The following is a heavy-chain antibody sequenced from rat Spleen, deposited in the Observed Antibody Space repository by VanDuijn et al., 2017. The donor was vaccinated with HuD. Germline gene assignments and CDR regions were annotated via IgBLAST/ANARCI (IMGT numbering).Heavy chain of an antibody. CDR3: ARHGYYDGYYPYFDY. D-gene: IGHD1-12*03. Sequence: EVQLVETGGGLVQPGRSMKLSCAASGFSFSNHYMAWVRQAPTKGLEWVASINTGGGITYYRDSVKGRFTISRDNAKSTLYLQVDSLRPEDTATYYCARHGYYDGYYPYFDYWGQGVMVTVSS. J-gene: IGHJ2*01. CDR1: GFSFSNHY. V-gene: IGHV5-25*01. CDR2: INTGGGIT.